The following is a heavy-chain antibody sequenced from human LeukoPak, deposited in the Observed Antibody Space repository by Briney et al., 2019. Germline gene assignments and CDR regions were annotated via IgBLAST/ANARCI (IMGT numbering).Heavy chain of an antibody. CDR1: GYTFTSYY. Sequence: ASVKVSCKASGYTFTSYYMHWVRQAPGQGLEWMGIINPSGGSTNYAQKFQGRVTITADESTSTAYMELSSLRSEDTAVYYCASGTWGRTETFDPWGQGTLVTVSS. CDR2: INPSGGST. D-gene: IGHD3-16*01. J-gene: IGHJ5*02. CDR3: ASGTWGRTETFDP. V-gene: IGHV1-46*01.